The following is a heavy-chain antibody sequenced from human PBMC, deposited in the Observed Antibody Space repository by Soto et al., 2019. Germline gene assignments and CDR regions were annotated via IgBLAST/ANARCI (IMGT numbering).Heavy chain of an antibody. J-gene: IGHJ4*02. CDR2: ISSSSSYI. V-gene: IGHV3-21*01. Sequence: GGSLRLSCAASGFTFSSYSMNWVRQAPGKGLEWVSSISSSSSYIYYADSVKGRFTISRDNAKNSLYLQMNSLRAEDTAVYYCASTPYSSGWGVGGDYYFDYWGQGTLVTVSS. CDR1: GFTFSSYS. D-gene: IGHD6-19*01. CDR3: ASTPYSSGWGVGGDYYFDY.